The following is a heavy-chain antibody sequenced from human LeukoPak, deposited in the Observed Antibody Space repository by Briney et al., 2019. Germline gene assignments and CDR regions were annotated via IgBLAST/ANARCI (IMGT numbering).Heavy chain of an antibody. Sequence: GGSLRLSCAASGFTFDDYAMHWVRQAPGKGLEGVSGISWNSGSIVYADSVKGRFTISRDNAKNSLYLQMNSLRAEDTALYYCAKEVIVGNFDYWGQGTLVTVSS. D-gene: IGHD3-22*01. CDR2: ISWNSGSI. V-gene: IGHV3-9*01. J-gene: IGHJ4*02. CDR3: AKEVIVGNFDY. CDR1: GFTFDDYA.